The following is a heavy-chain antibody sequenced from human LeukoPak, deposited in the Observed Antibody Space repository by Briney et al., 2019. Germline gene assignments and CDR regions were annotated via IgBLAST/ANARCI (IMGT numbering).Heavy chain of an antibody. J-gene: IGHJ6*04. Sequence: GGSLRLSCAASGFTFSTYNMNWVRQVPGKGLEWVSSITSSSTYMFYADSVKGRFTISRDNAQNSLYLQINSLRAEDTAVYYCAELGITMIGGVWGKGTTVTISS. CDR3: AELGITMIGGV. CDR1: GFTFSTYN. D-gene: IGHD3-10*02. V-gene: IGHV3-21*01. CDR2: ITSSSTYM.